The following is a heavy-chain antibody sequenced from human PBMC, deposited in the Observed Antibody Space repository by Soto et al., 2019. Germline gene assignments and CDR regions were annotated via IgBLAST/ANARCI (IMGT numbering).Heavy chain of an antibody. CDR2: IWYDGSNK. CDR1: GFTFSSYG. D-gene: IGHD3-22*01. J-gene: IGHJ6*02. Sequence: PGGSLRLSCAASGFTFSSYGMHWVRQAPGKGLEWVAVIWYDGSNKYYADSVKGRFTISRDNSKNTLYLQVNSLRAEDTAVYYCARDPPRIGYYDSSGYLENSGPYGMDVWGQGTTVTVSS. CDR3: ARDPPRIGYYDSSGYLENSGPYGMDV. V-gene: IGHV3-33*01.